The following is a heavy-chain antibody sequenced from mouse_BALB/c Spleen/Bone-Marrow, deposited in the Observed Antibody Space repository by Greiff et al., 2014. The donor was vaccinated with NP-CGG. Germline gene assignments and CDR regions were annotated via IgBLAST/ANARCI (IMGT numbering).Heavy chain of an antibody. Sequence: EVQLQQSGAELVKPGASVKLSCTASGFNIKDTYMHWVKQRPEQGLEWIGRIDPANGNTKYDPKFQGKATITADTSSNTANLQLNSLTSEDTAVYYCARYYYGSSYFDYWGQGTTLTVSS. CDR3: ARYYYGSSYFDY. CDR2: IDPANGNT. D-gene: IGHD1-1*01. CDR1: GFNIKDTY. J-gene: IGHJ2*01. V-gene: IGHV14-3*02.